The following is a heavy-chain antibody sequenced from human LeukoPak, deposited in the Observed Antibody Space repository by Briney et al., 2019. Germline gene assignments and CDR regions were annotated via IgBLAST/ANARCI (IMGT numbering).Heavy chain of an antibody. J-gene: IGHJ4*02. D-gene: IGHD3-22*01. CDR2: ISGSGGNT. CDR1: GFTFSSYA. V-gene: IGHV3-23*01. CDR3: AKDRDSSGYYYFAY. Sequence: GGSLRLSCAASGFTFSSYAMSWVRQAPGKGLEWVSGISGSGGNTYYADSVKGRFTISRDTSKNTLYLQMNSLRAEDTALYYCAKDRDSSGYYYFAYWGQGTLVTVSS.